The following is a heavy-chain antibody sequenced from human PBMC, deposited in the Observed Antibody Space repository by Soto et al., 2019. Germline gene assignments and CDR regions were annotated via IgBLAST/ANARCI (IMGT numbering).Heavy chain of an antibody. CDR1: GYTFTSYA. V-gene: IGHV1-3*05. CDR2: INAGNGNT. D-gene: IGHD2-2*01. Sequence: QVQLVQSGAEEKKPGASVKVSCKASGYTFTSYAMHWVRQAPGQRLEWMGWINAGNGNTKYSQKFQGRVTITRDTSASTAYMELSSLRSEDTAVYYCARSWAYGLLVPAAMRVFDYWGQGTLVTVSS. J-gene: IGHJ4*02. CDR3: ARSWAYGLLVPAAMRVFDY.